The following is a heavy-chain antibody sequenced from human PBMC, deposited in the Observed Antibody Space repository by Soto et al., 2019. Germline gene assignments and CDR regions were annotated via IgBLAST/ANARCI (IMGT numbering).Heavy chain of an antibody. D-gene: IGHD6-13*01. J-gene: IGHJ6*03. CDR3: ASGGSSTSYYYYMDV. CDR2: MNPSRGNT. Sequence: QVQLVQSGAEVKKPGASVKVSCQASGSTFTSYDINWVRQATGQGLEWMGWMNPSRGNTGYAGEFQGRVTMTSNTSTSTAYMELCSLRPEDTAVYYCASGGSSTSYYYYMDVWGQGTTVTVSS. V-gene: IGHV1-8*01. CDR1: GSTFTSYD.